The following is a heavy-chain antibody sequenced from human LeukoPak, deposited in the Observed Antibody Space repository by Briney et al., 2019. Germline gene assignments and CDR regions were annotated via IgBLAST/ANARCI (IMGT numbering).Heavy chain of an antibody. CDR2: IRYDGSNK. CDR1: GFTFSSYG. Sequence: PGGSLRLSCAASGFTFSSYGMHWVRQAPGKGLEWVAFIRYDGSNKYYADSVKGRFTISRDNSKNTLYLQMNSLRAEDTAVYYCAKGNRGELLGHFDYWGQGTLVTVSS. J-gene: IGHJ4*02. V-gene: IGHV3-30*02. CDR3: AKGNRGELLGHFDY. D-gene: IGHD1-26*01.